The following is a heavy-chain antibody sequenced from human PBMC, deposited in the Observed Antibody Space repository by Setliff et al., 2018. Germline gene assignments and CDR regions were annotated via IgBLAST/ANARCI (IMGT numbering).Heavy chain of an antibody. CDR2: IYTNGGT. J-gene: IGHJ6*03. Sequence: SETLSLTCSVYGESFSNNYWSWIRQPAGKGLEWIGRIYTNGGTDYNPYLKSRVTISLDTSKNQFSLKLSSVTAADTAVYYCARANKKLDYYYYYYMDVWGTGTTVTVSS. CDR3: ARANKKLDYYYYYYMDV. V-gene: IGHV4-4*07. D-gene: IGHD1-1*01. CDR1: GESFSNNY.